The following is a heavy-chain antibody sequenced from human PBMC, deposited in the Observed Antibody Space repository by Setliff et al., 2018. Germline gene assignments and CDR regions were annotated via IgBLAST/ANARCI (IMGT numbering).Heavy chain of an antibody. CDR1: GGSMRSISYY. J-gene: IGHJ4*02. Sequence: PSETLSLTCTVSGGSMRSISYYWGWVRRPPGKGLEWIGTIYDSGTTYYNPSLKSRVTISVDTSKNQFSLRLSSVTAADTAVYYCAICRYQVPYNYWGQGSLVTVSS. CDR2: IYDSGTT. CDR3: AICRYQVPYNY. V-gene: IGHV4-39*01. D-gene: IGHD2-2*01.